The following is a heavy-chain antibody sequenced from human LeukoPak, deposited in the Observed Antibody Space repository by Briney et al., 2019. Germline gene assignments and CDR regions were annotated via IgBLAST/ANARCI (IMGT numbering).Heavy chain of an antibody. CDR3: AGELRHQAY. Sequence: ASVRVSCKASGYAFTSYDINWVRQGTGQGLEWMGYVNPNSGNTGSAQKFQGRVTMTRNTSISTAYIELSGLRSEDTAVYYCAGELRHQAYWGQGTLVTVSS. CDR2: VNPNSGNT. D-gene: IGHD2-15*01. J-gene: IGHJ4*02. V-gene: IGHV1-8*01. CDR1: GYAFTSYD.